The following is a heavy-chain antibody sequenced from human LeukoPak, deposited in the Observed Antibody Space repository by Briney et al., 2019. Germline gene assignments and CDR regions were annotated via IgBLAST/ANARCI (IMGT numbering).Heavy chain of an antibody. J-gene: IGHJ5*02. CDR1: GYTFTRYY. V-gene: IGHV1-2*02. Sequence: ASVKVSCKASGYTFTRYYMHSVRQAPGHRLEGMGWINPNSGGTNYAQKFQGRVTMTKHTSLRTAYMELSRLRSYDTAVYYCARARRITMIVVANNWFDPWGQGNLVTVSS. D-gene: IGHD3-22*01. CDR2: INPNSGGT. CDR3: ARARRITMIVVANNWFDP.